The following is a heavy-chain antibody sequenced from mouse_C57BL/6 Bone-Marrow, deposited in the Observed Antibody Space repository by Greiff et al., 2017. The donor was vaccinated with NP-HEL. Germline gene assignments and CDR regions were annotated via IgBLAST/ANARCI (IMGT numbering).Heavy chain of an antibody. CDR1: GYTFTSYG. V-gene: IGHV1-81*01. Sequence: QVQLKQSGAELARPGASVKLSCKASGYTFTSYGISWVKQRTGQGLEWIGEIYPRSGNTYYNEKFKGKATLTADKSSSTAYMELRSLTSEDSAVYICARKGGRYYFDYWGQGTTLTVSS. CDR3: ARKGGRYYFDY. CDR2: IYPRSGNT. J-gene: IGHJ2*01.